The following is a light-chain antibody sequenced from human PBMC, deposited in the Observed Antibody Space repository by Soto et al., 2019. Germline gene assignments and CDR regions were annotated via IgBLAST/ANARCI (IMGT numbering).Light chain of an antibody. CDR2: DVS. Sequence: QSVLTQPASVSGSPGQSITISCTGTSSDVGNYNLVSWYQQHPGKAPKLMIYDVSKRPSGVSNRFSGSKSGNTASLTISGLQAEDEADYYCCSYAGSSTFVVFGGGTKLTVL. CDR3: CSYAGSSTFVV. J-gene: IGLJ2*01. V-gene: IGLV2-23*02. CDR1: SSDVGNYNL.